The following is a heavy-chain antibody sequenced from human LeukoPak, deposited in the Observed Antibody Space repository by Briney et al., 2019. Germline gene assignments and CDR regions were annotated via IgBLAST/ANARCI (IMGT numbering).Heavy chain of an antibody. CDR3: ARRATTSYYYYAMDV. CDR2: IYYSANT. V-gene: IGHV4-59*08. Sequence: SETLSLTCTVSGGSISSYYWSWIRQPPGKGLEWIGYIYYSANTNYNPSLKSRFTISVDTSKNQFSLRLSTVTAAETAVYYCARRATTSYYYYAMDVWGQGTTVTVSS. CDR1: GGSISSYY. D-gene: IGHD1-1*01. J-gene: IGHJ6*02.